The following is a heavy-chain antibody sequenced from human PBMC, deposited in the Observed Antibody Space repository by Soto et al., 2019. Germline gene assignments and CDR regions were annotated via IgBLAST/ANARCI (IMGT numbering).Heavy chain of an antibody. CDR2: ISYDGSNK. V-gene: IGHV3-30-3*01. D-gene: IGHD1-26*01. CDR3: ASAEWELPYQH. CDR1: GFTFSSYA. J-gene: IGHJ1*01. Sequence: QVQLVESGGGVVQPGRSLRLSCAASGFTFSSYAMHWVRQAPGKRLEWVAVISYDGSNKYYADSVKGRFTISRDNSKNTLYLQMNSLRAEDTAVYYCASAEWELPYQHWGQGTLVTVSS.